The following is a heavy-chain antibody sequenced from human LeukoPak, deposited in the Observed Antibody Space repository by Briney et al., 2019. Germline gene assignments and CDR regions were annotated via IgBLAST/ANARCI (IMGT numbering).Heavy chain of an antibody. CDR1: GFTFDDYG. D-gene: IGHD3-22*01. J-gene: IGHJ5*02. CDR2: INWNGGST. CDR3: ARDPGRYDSSGYDNWFDP. V-gene: IGHV3-20*01. Sequence: SGGSLRLSCAASGFTFDDYGMSWVRQAPGKGLEWVSGINWNGGSTGYADSVKGRFTISRDNAKNSLYLQMNSLRAEDTALYHCARDPGRYDSSGYDNWFDPWGQGTLVTVSS.